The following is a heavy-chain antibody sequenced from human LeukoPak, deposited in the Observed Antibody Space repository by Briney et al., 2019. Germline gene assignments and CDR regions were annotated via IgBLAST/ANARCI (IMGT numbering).Heavy chain of an antibody. J-gene: IGHJ4*02. Sequence: GSLRLSCAASGFTFSGYGMHWVRQAPGKGLEWVAVKSYDGSNKYYADSVKGRFTISRDNSKNTLYLQMNSLRAEDTAVYYCAKEDGDYGDLYDYWGQGTLVTVSS. V-gene: IGHV3-30*18. CDR1: GFTFSGYG. CDR2: KSYDGSNK. D-gene: IGHD4-17*01. CDR3: AKEDGDYGDLYDY.